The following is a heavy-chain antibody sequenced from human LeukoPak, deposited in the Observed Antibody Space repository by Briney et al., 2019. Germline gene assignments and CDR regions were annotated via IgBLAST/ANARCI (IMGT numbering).Heavy chain of an antibody. D-gene: IGHD4-23*01. J-gene: IGHJ4*02. Sequence: GRSLRLSCAASGFTFNTYGMHWVRQAPGKWLEWVALISSDGTKKYYADSLKGRFTISRDNSQNTLYLQMNSLRAEDTAVFYCAKDPYGGNSPLYFDYWGQGTLVTVSS. V-gene: IGHV3-30*18. CDR3: AKDPYGGNSPLYFDY. CDR1: GFTFNTYG. CDR2: ISSDGTKK.